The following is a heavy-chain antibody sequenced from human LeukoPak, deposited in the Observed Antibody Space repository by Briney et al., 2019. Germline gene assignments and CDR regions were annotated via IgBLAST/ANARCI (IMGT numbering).Heavy chain of an antibody. Sequence: PGGSLRLSCAASGXTFSSNWMHWVRQAPGKGLVWVARINSDGSTTSYADSVKGRFTISRDNAKNTLYLQMNSLRAEDTAVYYCARDEKSPGMDVWGQGTTVTVSS. CDR1: GXTFSSNW. CDR3: ARDEKSPGMDV. J-gene: IGHJ6*02. V-gene: IGHV3-74*01. CDR2: INSDGSTT.